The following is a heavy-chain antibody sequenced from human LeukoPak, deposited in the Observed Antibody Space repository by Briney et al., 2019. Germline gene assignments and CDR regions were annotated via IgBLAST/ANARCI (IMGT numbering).Heavy chain of an antibody. CDR1: GGSFSGDY. V-gene: IGHV4-34*01. CDR2: INHSGSA. CDR3: ARMRDNWNVCVFDI. D-gene: IGHD1-1*01. Sequence: AETLSLTCGVYGGSFSGDYWSWVRQPPGKGLEWIGEINHSGSASYNPSLKSRVTISVDTSKIQFSLKLSSVTATDTAVYYCARMRDNWNVCVFDIWGQGTMVTVSS. J-gene: IGHJ3*02.